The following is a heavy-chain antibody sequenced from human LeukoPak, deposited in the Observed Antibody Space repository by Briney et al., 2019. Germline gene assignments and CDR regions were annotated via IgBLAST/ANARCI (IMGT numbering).Heavy chain of an antibody. CDR3: ARDHYVDTPMAHGMDV. D-gene: IGHD5-18*01. V-gene: IGHV1-69*13. J-gene: IGHJ6*02. CDR1: GGTFSNYV. Sequence: ASVKVSCKASGGTFSNYVITWVRQARGQGLEWMGRIIPMFGTANYAQKFQDRVTITADESTSTVYMELSSLRSEDTAVYYCARDHYVDTPMAHGMDVWGQGTTVTVSS. CDR2: IIPMFGTA.